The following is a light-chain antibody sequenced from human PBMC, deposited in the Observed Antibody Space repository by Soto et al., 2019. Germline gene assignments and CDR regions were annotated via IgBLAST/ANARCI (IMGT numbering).Light chain of an antibody. J-gene: IGKJ2*01. CDR3: QQYHNDLT. CDR2: DAS. CDR1: QSISRW. Sequence: DIQMTQSPSTLSAFVGDRVTITCRASQSISRWLAWYQLKPGRAPKLLIYDASSLVSGVPSRFSGSCSETKSILTISSLQPDGCALYYCQQYHNDLTFGQGTRLEIK. V-gene: IGKV1-5*01.